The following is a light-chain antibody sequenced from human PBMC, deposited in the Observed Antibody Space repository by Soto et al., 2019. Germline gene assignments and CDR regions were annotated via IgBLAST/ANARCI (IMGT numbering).Light chain of an antibody. V-gene: IGLV1-44*01. CDR2: SNN. CDR1: RSNIGSNP. Sequence: QSVLTQPPSASGTPGQRVTISCSGGRSNIGSNPVNWYQQFPGRAPKLLIDSNNQRPSGVPDRFSGSRSGSSASLAISGLQSEDEADYYCAAWDDSLYGRVFGTGTKLTV. CDR3: AAWDDSLYGRV. J-gene: IGLJ1*01.